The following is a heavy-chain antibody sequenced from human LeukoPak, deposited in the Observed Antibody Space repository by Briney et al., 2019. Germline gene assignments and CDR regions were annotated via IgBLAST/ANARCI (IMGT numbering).Heavy chain of an antibody. CDR1: GFTVSSNY. V-gene: IGHV3-66*01. CDR2: IYSGGYT. Sequence: PGGSQRLSCAASGFTVSSNYMNWVRQAPGRGLEWVSVIYSGGYTYYADSVKGRFTISRDSSKNTLYLQMNSLRAEDTAVYFCARDYGSSGYYYWAIGYWGQGTLVTVSS. D-gene: IGHD3-22*01. CDR3: ARDYGSSGYYYWAIGY. J-gene: IGHJ4*02.